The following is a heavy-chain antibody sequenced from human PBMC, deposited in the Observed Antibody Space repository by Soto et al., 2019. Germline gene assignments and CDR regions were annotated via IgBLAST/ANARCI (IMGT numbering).Heavy chain of an antibody. CDR2: INDSGSA. D-gene: IGHD3-3*01. V-gene: IGHV4-34*01. CDR3: ARARVAYFFDY. CDR1: GGSFSGYF. J-gene: IGHJ4*01. Sequence: SETLSLTCAVSGGSFSGYFWSWIRQSPGKGLAWIGEINDSGSAKYTPSLKSRVTISLDTSKNQFSLALRSVTAADTAVYYCARARVAYFFDYWGHGTLVTVSS.